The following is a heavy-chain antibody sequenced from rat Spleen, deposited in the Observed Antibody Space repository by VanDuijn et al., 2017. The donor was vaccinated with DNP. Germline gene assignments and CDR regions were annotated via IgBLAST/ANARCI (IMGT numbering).Heavy chain of an antibody. CDR1: GFTFSDQY. CDR2: IGSDGYAP. CDR3: VRWNSGHFDY. Sequence: EVRLVESGGGLVQPGGSLKLSCAASGFTFSDQYMAWVRQAPTRGLEWVAYIGSDGYAPYYGVSVKGRFTISRDTAKSTLYLQMNSLRSEDMATYYCVRWNSGHFDYWGQGVMVTVSS. D-gene: IGHD4-3*01. V-gene: IGHV5-22*01. J-gene: IGHJ2*01.